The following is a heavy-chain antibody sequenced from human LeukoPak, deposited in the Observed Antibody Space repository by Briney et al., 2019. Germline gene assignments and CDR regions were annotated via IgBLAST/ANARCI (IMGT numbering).Heavy chain of an antibody. J-gene: IGHJ5*02. CDR2: IHTSGTT. Sequence: SETLSLTCTVSGVSMRSYYWSFIRQPARKGLEWIGRIHTSGTTYYNASLKSRVTMSVDMSKNQFSLRLTSVAAADTAVYYCARGDFYDGGGRNWFDPWGQGTLVTVSS. CDR1: GVSMRSYY. V-gene: IGHV4-4*07. CDR3: ARGDFYDGGGRNWFDP. D-gene: IGHD3-16*01.